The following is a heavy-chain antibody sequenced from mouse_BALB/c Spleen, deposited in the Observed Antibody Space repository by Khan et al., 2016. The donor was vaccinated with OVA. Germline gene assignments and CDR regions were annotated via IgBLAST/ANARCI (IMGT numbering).Heavy chain of an antibody. J-gene: IGHJ2*01. CDR3: ARDSNFDY. CDR2: ISSGSSTI. V-gene: IGHV5-17*02. Sequence: EVQLVESGGGLVQPGGSRKLSCAASGFTFSRFGMHWVRQAPEKGLEWVAYISSGSSTIYYADTVKGRFTISRDNPKKTLFLQMTGLRSEDTAMYYCARDSNFDYWGQGTTLTVSS. CDR1: GFTFSRFG.